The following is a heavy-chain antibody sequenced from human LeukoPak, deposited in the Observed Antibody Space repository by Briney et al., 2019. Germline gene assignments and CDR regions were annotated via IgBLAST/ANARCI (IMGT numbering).Heavy chain of an antibody. V-gene: IGHV1-46*01. CDR3: ARAVDYYDSSGYYYFDY. CDR2: INPSGGST. CDR1: GYTFTSYY. D-gene: IGHD3-22*01. Sequence: ASVKVSCKASGYTFTSYYMHWVRQAPGQGLEWMGIINPSGGSTSYAQKFQGRVTMTRDMSTSTVYMELSSLRSEDTAAYYCARAVDYYDSSGYYYFDYWGQGTLVTVSS. J-gene: IGHJ4*02.